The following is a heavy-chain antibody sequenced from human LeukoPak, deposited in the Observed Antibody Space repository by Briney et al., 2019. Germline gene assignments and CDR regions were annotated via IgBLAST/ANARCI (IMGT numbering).Heavy chain of an antibody. J-gene: IGHJ3*02. CDR3: ARDPYDGSAYGAFDI. CDR1: GFTFSSYA. D-gene: IGHD3-22*01. CDR2: ISYDGSNT. V-gene: IGHV3-30-3*01. Sequence: PGGSLRLSCAASGFTFSSYAMHWVRQAPGKGLEWVAVISYDGSNTYYADSVKGRLTLSRDNAKNSLYLQMNSLRVEDTAVYYCARDPYDGSAYGAFDIWGQGTMVTVSS.